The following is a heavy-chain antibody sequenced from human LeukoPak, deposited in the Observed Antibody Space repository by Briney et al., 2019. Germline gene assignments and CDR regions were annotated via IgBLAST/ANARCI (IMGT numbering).Heavy chain of an antibody. CDR3: ANSHSSGWYSGPLQVPLYYYMDV. CDR1: GFTFSSYG. D-gene: IGHD6-19*01. Sequence: PGGSLRLSCAASGFTFSSYGMHWVRQAPGKGLEWVAFIRYDGSNKYYADSVKGRFTISRDNSKNTLYLQMNSLRAEDTAVYYCANSHSSGWYSGPLQVPLYYYMDVWGKGTTVTVSS. J-gene: IGHJ6*03. V-gene: IGHV3-30*02. CDR2: IRYDGSNK.